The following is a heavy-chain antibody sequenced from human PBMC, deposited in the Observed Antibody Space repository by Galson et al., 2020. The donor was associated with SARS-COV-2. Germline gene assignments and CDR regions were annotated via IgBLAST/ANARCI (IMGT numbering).Heavy chain of an antibody. CDR2: IWDDGREI. V-gene: IGHV3-33*06. J-gene: IGHJ6*02. Sequence: QAGGSLRLSCAVSGFTFRTYGMHWVRQAPGQGLEWVAVIWDDGREIHYGESVKGRFTISRDNSKNMLYLQMNSLRVDDTARYYCAKDLGQWITKSAYYYAMDVWGQGTPVTVAS. D-gene: IGHD6-19*01. CDR3: AKDLGQWITKSAYYYAMDV. CDR1: GFTFRTYG.